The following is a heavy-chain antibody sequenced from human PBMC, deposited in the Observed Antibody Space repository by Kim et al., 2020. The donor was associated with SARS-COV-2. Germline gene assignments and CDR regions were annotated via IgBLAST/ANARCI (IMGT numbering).Heavy chain of an antibody. V-gene: IGHV4-39*02. CDR1: GGSVSSRNYY. D-gene: IGHD6-6*01. J-gene: IGHJ5*02. CDR2: IYYTGDT. Sequence: SETLSLTCTVSGGSVSSRNYYWGWIRQPPGKGLEWIGNIYYTGDTYYNPSLKSRVTISVDTSKNHFSLKLSSLTAAGTAVYYCARLEYSSSSRLFDPWGQGTLVTVSS. CDR3: ARLEYSSSSRLFDP.